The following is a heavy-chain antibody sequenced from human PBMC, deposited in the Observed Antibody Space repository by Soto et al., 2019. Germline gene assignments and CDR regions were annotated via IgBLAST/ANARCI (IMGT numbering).Heavy chain of an antibody. CDR2: ISGSGEST. V-gene: IGHV3-23*01. J-gene: IGHJ5*02. CDR1: GFTFSSYG. CDR3: VKGQIDCTRTTCSLRFDP. D-gene: IGHD2-8*01. Sequence: GGSLRLSCAASGFTFSSYGMSWVRQAPGKGLEWVSSISGSGESTYYADSVKGRFTISRDNSRNTMWLQMNSLRAEDTAVYYCVKGQIDCTRTTCSLRFDPWGQGTLVTVSS.